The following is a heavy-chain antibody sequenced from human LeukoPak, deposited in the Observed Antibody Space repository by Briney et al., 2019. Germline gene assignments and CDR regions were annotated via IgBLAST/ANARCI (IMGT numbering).Heavy chain of an antibody. V-gene: IGHV1-18*01. CDR3: ARGDWFDP. CDR2: VSGYNGNT. J-gene: IGHJ5*02. D-gene: IGHD2-21*01. CDR1: GYTFTSYD. Sequence: ASVKVSCKASGYTFTSYDINWVRQAPGQGLEWMGWVSGYNGNTNYAQKFEGRVAMTTDTSSSTAYMELRSLRSDDTAIYYCARGDWFDPWVQGTLVTVSS.